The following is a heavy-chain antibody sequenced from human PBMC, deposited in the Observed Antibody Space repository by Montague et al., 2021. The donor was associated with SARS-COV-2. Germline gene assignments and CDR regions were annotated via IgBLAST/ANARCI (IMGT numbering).Heavy chain of an antibody. D-gene: IGHD6-25*01. Sequence: SLRLSCAASAFNFSTYSMTWVRQAPGEGLEWVSSISSTSTYIYYGDSVRGRFTISRDNAKNSLYLQMNSLRAEDTAVYYCARGKLSSGWYDFWGQGTLVTVSS. CDR1: AFNFSTYS. V-gene: IGHV3-21*06. CDR2: ISSTSTYI. CDR3: ARGKLSSGWYDF. J-gene: IGHJ5*01.